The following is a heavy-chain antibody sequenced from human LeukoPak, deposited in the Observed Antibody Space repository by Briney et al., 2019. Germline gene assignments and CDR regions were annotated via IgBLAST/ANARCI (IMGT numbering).Heavy chain of an antibody. Sequence: SETLSLTCTVSGGSISSYYWSWFRHPPGKGLEWIGYIYYSGSTNHNPPLQSRVTISVDTSKNQSSLKLSSVTAADTAVYYCERLSSGWYVDYWGQGTLVAVSS. CDR2: IYYSGST. CDR1: GGSISSYY. V-gene: IGHV4-59*08. CDR3: ERLSSGWYVDY. D-gene: IGHD6-19*01. J-gene: IGHJ4*02.